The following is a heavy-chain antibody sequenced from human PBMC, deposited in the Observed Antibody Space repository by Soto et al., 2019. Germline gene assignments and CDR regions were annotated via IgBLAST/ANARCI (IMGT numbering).Heavy chain of an antibody. D-gene: IGHD2-21*01. CDR1: GFMFSAYW. Sequence: EVQLVESGGGLVQPGGSLRLSCEASGFMFSAYWMSWVRQDPRKGLEWVATISGGASDKFYVDSVKGRFTISRDDAKNSLYLQMNSLRDEDTAVYYCVREDWHRFDHWVQGTLVTVSS. V-gene: IGHV3-7*01. CDR3: VREDWHRFDH. CDR2: ISGGASDK. J-gene: IGHJ4*02.